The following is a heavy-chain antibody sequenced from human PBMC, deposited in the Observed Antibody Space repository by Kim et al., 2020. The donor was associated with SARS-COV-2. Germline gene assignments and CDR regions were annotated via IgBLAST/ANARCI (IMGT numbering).Heavy chain of an antibody. CDR3: ARVGYCSGGSCYEESYYYYGMDV. CDR2: ISAYNGNT. V-gene: IGHV1-18*03. CDR1: GYTFTSYG. Sequence: ASVKVSCKASGYTFTSYGISWVRQAPGQGLEWMGWISAYNGNTNYAQKLQGRVTMTTDTSTSTAYMELRSLRSDDMAVYYCARVGYCSGGSCYEESYYYYGMDVWGQGTTVTVSS. J-gene: IGHJ6*02. D-gene: IGHD2-15*01.